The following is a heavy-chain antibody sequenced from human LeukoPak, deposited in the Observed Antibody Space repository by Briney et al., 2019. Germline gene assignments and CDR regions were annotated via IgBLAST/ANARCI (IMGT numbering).Heavy chain of an antibody. V-gene: IGHV3-23*01. Sequence: GGSLRLSCAASGFIFYNYGLVWVRQAPGKGLEWVSAISNDGGGTTYADFVKGRFSVSRDNSKNTLFLQMNSLRAEDTALYYCAKGSSGYFFDLWGQGTLVTVSS. CDR1: GFIFYNYG. CDR2: ISNDGGGT. D-gene: IGHD3-22*01. J-gene: IGHJ4*02. CDR3: AKGSSGYFFDL.